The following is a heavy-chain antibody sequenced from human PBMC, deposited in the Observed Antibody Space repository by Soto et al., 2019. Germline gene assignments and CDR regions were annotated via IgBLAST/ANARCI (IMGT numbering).Heavy chain of an antibody. CDR2: INPNSGGT. CDR1: GDTFTGYY. CDR3: ANSGSFFRPSLGYLDY. V-gene: IGHV1-2*02. J-gene: IGHJ4*02. D-gene: IGHD1-26*01. Sequence: GASVKVSCKASGDTFTGYYIHWVRQAPGQGLEWMGWINPNSGGTSYAQKFQGRVTMTRDTSITTAYMELSRLSSDDTAVYYCANSGSFFRPSLGYLDYWGQGTLVTVSS.